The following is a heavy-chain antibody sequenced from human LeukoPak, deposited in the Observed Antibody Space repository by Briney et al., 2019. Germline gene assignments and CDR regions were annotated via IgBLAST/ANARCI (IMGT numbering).Heavy chain of an antibody. CDR2: TRNKANSYTT. V-gene: IGHV3-72*01. Sequence: GGSLRLSCAASGFTFSTSWMSWVRQAPGKGLEWVGRTRNKANSYTTEYAASVKDRFTISRDDSEKSLYLQMNSLKTEDTAVYYCARVRYCSSTTCRGAFDIWGQGTMVTVSS. CDR3: ARVRYCSSTTCRGAFDI. D-gene: IGHD2-2*01. J-gene: IGHJ3*02. CDR1: GFTFSTSW.